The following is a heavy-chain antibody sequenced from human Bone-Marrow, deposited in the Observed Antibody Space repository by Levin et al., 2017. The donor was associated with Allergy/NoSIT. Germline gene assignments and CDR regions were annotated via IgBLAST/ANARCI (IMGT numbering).Heavy chain of an antibody. CDR1: GFTVSRNF. CDR3: ARKTDTLDKIMVSPGEV. J-gene: IGHJ6*04. D-gene: IGHD5-18*01. V-gene: IGHV3-66*02. CDR2: IYSGGNT. Sequence: GESLKISCAVSGFTVSRNFMTWVRQAPGKGPEWVSLIYSGGNTDYADSVKGRFTISRDNSRNTLYLQMNSLRAEDTAVYYCARKTDTLDKIMVSPGEVWGKGTTVTVTS.